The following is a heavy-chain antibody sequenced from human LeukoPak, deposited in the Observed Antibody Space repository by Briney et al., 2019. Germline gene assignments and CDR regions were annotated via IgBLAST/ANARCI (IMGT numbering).Heavy chain of an antibody. CDR2: INHSGST. D-gene: IGHD3-3*01. V-gene: IGHV4-34*01. CDR1: GGSFSGYY. CDR3: ARGVTLRYYDFWSDPADDAFDI. Sequence: SETLSLTCAVYGGSFSGYYWSWIRQPPGKGLEWIGEINHSGSTNYNPSLKSRVTISVDTSKNQFSLKLSSVTAADTAVYYCARGVTLRYYDFWSDPADDAFDIWGQGTMVTVSS. J-gene: IGHJ3*02.